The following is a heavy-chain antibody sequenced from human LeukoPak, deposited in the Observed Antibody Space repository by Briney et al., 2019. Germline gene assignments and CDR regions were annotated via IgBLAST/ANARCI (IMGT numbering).Heavy chain of an antibody. Sequence: GGSLRLSCAASGFTFSSYAMHWVRQAPGKGLEWVAVISYDGSNKYYADSVKGRFTISRDNSKNTLYLQMNSLRAEDTAVYYCARETNYYDSSGRALGYWGQGTLVTVSS. J-gene: IGHJ4*02. CDR2: ISYDGSNK. CDR3: ARETNYYDSSGRALGY. V-gene: IGHV3-30-3*01. D-gene: IGHD3-22*01. CDR1: GFTFSSYA.